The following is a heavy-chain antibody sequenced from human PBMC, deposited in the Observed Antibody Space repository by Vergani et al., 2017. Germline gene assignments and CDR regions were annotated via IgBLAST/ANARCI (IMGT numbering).Heavy chain of an antibody. J-gene: IGHJ4*02. CDR2: ISSSGSTI. V-gene: IGHV3-48*03. CDR1: GFTFSSYE. D-gene: IGHD1-26*01. Sequence: EVQLVESGGGLVQPGGSLRLSCAASGFTFSSYEMNWVRQAPGKGLEWVSYISSSGSTIYYADSVKGRFTISRDNAKNSLYLQMNSLRAEDTAVYYCARGGSFGYYFDYWGQGTLVTVSS. CDR3: ARGGSFGYYFDY.